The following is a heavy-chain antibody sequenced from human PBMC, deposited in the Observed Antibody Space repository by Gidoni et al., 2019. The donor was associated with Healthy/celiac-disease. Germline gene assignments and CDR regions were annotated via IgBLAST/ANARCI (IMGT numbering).Heavy chain of an antibody. D-gene: IGHD5-12*01. Sequence: QVQLVESGGGVVQPGRSLRLSCAASGFTFSSYGMHWVRQAPGKGLEWVAVISYDGSNKYYADSVKGRFTISRDNSKNTLYLQMNSLRAEDTAVYYCVFLPYSGYERTIDYWGQGTLVTVS. J-gene: IGHJ4*02. V-gene: IGHV3-30*03. CDR2: ISYDGSNK. CDR3: VFLPYSGYERTIDY. CDR1: GFTFSSYG.